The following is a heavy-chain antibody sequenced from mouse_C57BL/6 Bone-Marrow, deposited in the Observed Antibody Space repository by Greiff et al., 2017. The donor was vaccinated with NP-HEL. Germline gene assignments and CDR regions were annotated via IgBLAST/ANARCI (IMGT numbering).Heavy chain of an antibody. CDR1: GYTFTSYW. J-gene: IGHJ2*01. Sequence: QVQLQQPGAELVMPGASVKLSCKASGYTFTSYWMHWVKQRPGQGLEWIGEIDPSDSYTNYNPKFQGKSTLTVDKSSSTAYMQLSSLTSEDSAVYYCARNDYYGTYFDYWGQGTTLTVSS. CDR3: ARNDYYGTYFDY. V-gene: IGHV1-69*01. D-gene: IGHD1-1*01. CDR2: IDPSDSYT.